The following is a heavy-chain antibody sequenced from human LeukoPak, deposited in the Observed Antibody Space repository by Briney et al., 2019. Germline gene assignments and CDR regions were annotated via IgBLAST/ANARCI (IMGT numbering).Heavy chain of an antibody. D-gene: IGHD3-22*01. CDR1: GFTFTSYE. Sequence: GGSLRLSCEASGFTFTSYEMNWVRQAPGQGLEWVSYISSNGSAIYYADSVNGRFTISRDNAKTSLYLQLTSLRADDTAVYYCARSKRPLTLMIVVDRGAFDIWGQGTMVTVSS. CDR2: ISSNGSAI. V-gene: IGHV3-48*03. CDR3: ARSKRPLTLMIVVDRGAFDI. J-gene: IGHJ3*02.